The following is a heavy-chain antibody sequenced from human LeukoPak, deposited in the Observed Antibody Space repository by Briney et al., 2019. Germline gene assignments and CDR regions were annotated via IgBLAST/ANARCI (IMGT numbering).Heavy chain of an antibody. CDR3: ARGRRGYSGYDYVTDYYYMDV. CDR2: ISAYNGNT. Sequence: ASVKVSCKASGYTFTSYGISWVRQAPGQGLEWMGWISAYNGNTNYAQKLQGRVTMTTDTSTSTAYTELRSLRSDDTAVYYCARGRRGYSGYDYVTDYYYMDVWGKGTTVTVSS. J-gene: IGHJ6*03. D-gene: IGHD5-12*01. CDR1: GYTFTSYG. V-gene: IGHV1-18*01.